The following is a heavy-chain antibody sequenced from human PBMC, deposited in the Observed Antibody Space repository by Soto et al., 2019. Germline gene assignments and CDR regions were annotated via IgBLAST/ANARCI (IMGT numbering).Heavy chain of an antibody. D-gene: IGHD3-3*01. J-gene: IGHJ4*02. Sequence: SETLSLTCAVYGGSFSGYYWSWIRQPPGKGLEWIGEINHSGSTNYNPSLKSRVTISVDTSKNQFSLKLSSVTAADTAVYYCARFRTSPGLFDYWAREPWSPSPQ. CDR1: GGSFSGYY. CDR3: ARFRTSPGLFDY. CDR2: INHSGST. V-gene: IGHV4-34*01.